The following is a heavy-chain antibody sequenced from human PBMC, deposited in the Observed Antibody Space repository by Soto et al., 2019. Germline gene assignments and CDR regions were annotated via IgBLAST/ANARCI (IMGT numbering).Heavy chain of an antibody. CDR3: ATNSYYGLGV. CDR2: IYHSGST. CDR1: SGSISSAHW. Sequence: QVQLQESGPGLVKPSGTLSLTCAVSSGSISSAHWWNWVRQPPGKGLEWIGEIYHSGSTNYNPSLKSLVTVSVDKSMNQFSLKLTSVTAADTAVYYCATNSYYGLGVWGQGTTVTVSS. V-gene: IGHV4-4*02. J-gene: IGHJ6*02.